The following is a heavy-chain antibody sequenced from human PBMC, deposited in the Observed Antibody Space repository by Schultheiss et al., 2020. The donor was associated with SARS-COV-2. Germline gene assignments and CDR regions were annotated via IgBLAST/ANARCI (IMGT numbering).Heavy chain of an antibody. D-gene: IGHD3-22*01. J-gene: IGHJ4*02. Sequence: SGPTLVKPTQTLTLTCSFSGFSLSTSGVGVGWIRQPPGKALEWLALIYWDDDKRYSPSLKSRLTITKDTSKNQVVLTMTNMDPVDTATYYCAHRNIWIGVRGAFDYWGQGTLVTVSS. CDR2: IYWDDDK. V-gene: IGHV2-5*02. CDR1: GFSLSTSGVG. CDR3: AHRNIWIGVRGAFDY.